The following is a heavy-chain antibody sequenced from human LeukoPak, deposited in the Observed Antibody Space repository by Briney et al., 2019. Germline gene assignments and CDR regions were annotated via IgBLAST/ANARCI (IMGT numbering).Heavy chain of an antibody. CDR3: AKDPPHPFSSSLNWFDP. Sequence: GGSLRLSCAASGFTFSSYAMSWVRQAPGKGLEWVSAISGSGGSTYYADSVKGRFTISRDNSKNTLYLQMNSLRAEDTAVYYCAKDPPHPFSSSLNWFDPWAREPWSPSPQ. D-gene: IGHD6-13*01. CDR1: GFTFSSYA. V-gene: IGHV3-23*01. J-gene: IGHJ5*02. CDR2: ISGSGGST.